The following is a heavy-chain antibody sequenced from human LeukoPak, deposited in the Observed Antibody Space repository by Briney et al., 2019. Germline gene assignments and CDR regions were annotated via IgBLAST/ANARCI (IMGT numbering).Heavy chain of an antibody. CDR3: ARAARIAAAVTAEYFQH. J-gene: IGHJ1*01. D-gene: IGHD6-13*01. CDR1: GYTFTGYY. CDR2: INRKSGGT. Sequence: GASVKVSCKASGYTFTGYYMHWVRQAPGQGLEWMGRINRKSGGTNYAQKFQGRVTMTRDTSISTAYMELSRLRSDDTAVYYCARAARIAAAVTAEYFQHWGQGTLVTVSS. V-gene: IGHV1-2*06.